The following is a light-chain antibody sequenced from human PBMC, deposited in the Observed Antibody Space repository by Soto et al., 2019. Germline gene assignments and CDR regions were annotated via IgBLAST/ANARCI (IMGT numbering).Light chain of an antibody. J-gene: IGLJ1*01. CDR2: GVS. CDR1: SSDVGNYNY. V-gene: IGLV2-14*03. CDR3: SSYAGGYDV. Sequence: QSVLTQPASVSGSPGQSITISCTGTSSDVGNYNYVSWYQQHPGKAPKLMIFGVSDRPSGVSDRFSGSKSGNTASLTISGLQAEDEADYHCSSYAGGYDVFGTGTKLTVL.